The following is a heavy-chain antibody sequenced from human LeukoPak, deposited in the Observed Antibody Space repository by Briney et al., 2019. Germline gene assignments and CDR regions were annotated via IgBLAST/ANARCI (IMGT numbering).Heavy chain of an antibody. D-gene: IGHD4-17*01. CDR1: GFTFSSYA. CDR3: ARGPSDDYGDYLYYFDY. J-gene: IGHJ4*02. CDR2: ISGSGVST. Sequence: GGSLRLSCAASGFTFSSYAMSWVRQAPGKGLEWVSAISGSGVSTYYADSVKGRFTISRDNSKNTLYLQMNSLRAEDTAVYYCARGPSDDYGDYLYYFDYWGQGTLVTVSS. V-gene: IGHV3-23*01.